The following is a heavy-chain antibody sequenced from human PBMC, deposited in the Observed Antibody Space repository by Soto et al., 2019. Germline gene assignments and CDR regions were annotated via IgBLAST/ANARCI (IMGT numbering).Heavy chain of an antibody. CDR3: ARDDVAVRYYYYGMDV. CDR2: IKQDGSEK. CDR1: GFTFSSYW. D-gene: IGHD6-19*01. Sequence: EVQLVESGGGLVQPGGSLRLSCAASGFTFSSYWMSWVRQAPGKGLEWVANIKQDGSEKYYVDSVKGRFTISRDNAKNSLHLQMNSLRAEDTAVYYCARDDVAVRYYYYGMDVWGQGTTVTVSS. J-gene: IGHJ6*02. V-gene: IGHV3-7*03.